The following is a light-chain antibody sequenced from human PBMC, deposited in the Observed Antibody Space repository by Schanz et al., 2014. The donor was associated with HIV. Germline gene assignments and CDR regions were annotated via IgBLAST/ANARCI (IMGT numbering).Light chain of an antibody. Sequence: QSALTQPASVSGSPGQSITISCTGTSSDVGGYKFVSWYQQHPGKAPKLLLYDVSIRVRPSGVSNRFSGSKSGNTASLTVSGLQAEDEADYYCSSYAGTNNLWVFGGGTKLTVL. CDR3: SSYAGTNNLWV. V-gene: IGLV2-14*01. CDR1: SSDVGGYKF. J-gene: IGLJ3*02. CDR2: DVS.